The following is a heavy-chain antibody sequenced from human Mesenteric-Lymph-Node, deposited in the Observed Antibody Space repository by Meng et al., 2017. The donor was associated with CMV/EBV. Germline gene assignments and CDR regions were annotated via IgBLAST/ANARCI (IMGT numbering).Heavy chain of an antibody. CDR2: ISSSGDTI. D-gene: IGHD3-10*01. V-gene: IGHV3-11*01. CDR3: ARDLFQPQYYFDS. Sequence: VSGFTFRDYYMSWMSQTPGKGLEWVSYISSSGDTINYADSVKGRFTISRDNSKNSLYLQMNSLRAEDTAVYYCARDLFQPQYYFDSWGQGTLVTVSS. J-gene: IGHJ4*02. CDR1: GFTFRDYY.